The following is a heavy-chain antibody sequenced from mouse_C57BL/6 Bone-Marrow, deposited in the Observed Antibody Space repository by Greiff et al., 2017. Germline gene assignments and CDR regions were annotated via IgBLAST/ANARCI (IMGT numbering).Heavy chain of an antibody. Sequence: QVQLLQPGAELVRPGTSVKLSCKASGYTFTSYWMHWVKQRPGQGLEWIGVIDPSDSYTNYNQKFKGKATLTVDTSSSTAYMQLSSLTSEDSAVYYCAREFYEYDVSWFAYWGQGTLVTVSA. V-gene: IGHV1-59*01. D-gene: IGHD2-4*01. CDR3: AREFYEYDVSWFAY. CDR2: IDPSDSYT. J-gene: IGHJ3*01. CDR1: GYTFTSYW.